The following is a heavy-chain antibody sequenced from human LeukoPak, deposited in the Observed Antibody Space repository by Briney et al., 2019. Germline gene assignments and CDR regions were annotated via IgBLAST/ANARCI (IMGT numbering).Heavy chain of an antibody. CDR1: GDSISSNKW. V-gene: IGHV4-4*02. Sequence: SETLSLTCVVSGDSISSNKWWSWVRQPPGKGLEWIGEIYHSGSTNYNPSLKSRVTISVDKSTNQFSLKLSSVTAADTAVYYCARGLIGYCSGGSCHWFDPWGQGTLVTVSS. CDR2: IYHSGST. J-gene: IGHJ5*02. D-gene: IGHD2-15*01. CDR3: ARGLIGYCSGGSCHWFDP.